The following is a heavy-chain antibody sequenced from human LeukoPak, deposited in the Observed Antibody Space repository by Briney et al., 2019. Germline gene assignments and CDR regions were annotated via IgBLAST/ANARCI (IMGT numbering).Heavy chain of an antibody. D-gene: IGHD3-22*01. Sequence: GGSLRLSCAASGFTFSSYWMSWVRQAPGKGLEWVANIKEDGSEKKYVDSVKGRFTISRDNAKNSLYLQMNSLRAEDTAIYYCAKDPYVGGGYHFDSWGQGSLVTVSS. CDR2: IKEDGSEK. CDR1: GFTFSSYW. V-gene: IGHV3-7*03. CDR3: AKDPYVGGGYHFDS. J-gene: IGHJ4*02.